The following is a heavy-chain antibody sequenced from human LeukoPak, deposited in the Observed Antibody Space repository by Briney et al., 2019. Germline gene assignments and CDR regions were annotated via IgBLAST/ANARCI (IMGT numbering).Heavy chain of an antibody. V-gene: IGHV4-39*01. CDR1: GASISSSSYY. CDR3: ARLRRYTSGNPGY. Sequence: PSETLSLTCTVSGASISSSSYYWGWIRQPPGKGLEWIGSIYYNGDTYYNSSLKSRLTISVDTSKNQFTLKLSSMTAADTALYYCARLRRYTSGNPGYWGQGSLVTVSS. D-gene: IGHD5-18*01. J-gene: IGHJ4*02. CDR2: IYYNGDT.